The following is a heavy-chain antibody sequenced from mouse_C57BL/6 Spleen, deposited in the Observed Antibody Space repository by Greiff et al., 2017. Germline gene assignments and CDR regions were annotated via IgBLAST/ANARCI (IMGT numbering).Heavy chain of an antibody. CDR1: GYTFTSYW. Sequence: QQSCKASGYTFTSYWMHWVKQRPIQGLEWIGNIDPSDSETHYNQKFKDKATLTVDKSSSTAYMQLSSLTSEDSAVYYCARESNFAYWGQGTLVTVSA. J-gene: IGHJ3*01. CDR3: ARESNFAY. D-gene: IGHD2-5*01. V-gene: IGHV1-52*01. CDR2: IDPSDSET.